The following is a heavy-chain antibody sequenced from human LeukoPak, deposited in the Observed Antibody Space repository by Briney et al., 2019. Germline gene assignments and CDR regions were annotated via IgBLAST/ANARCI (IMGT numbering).Heavy chain of an antibody. V-gene: IGHV3-7*01. CDR3: ARVSIVTVAGSNWFDP. J-gene: IGHJ5*02. D-gene: IGHD6-19*01. CDR1: GFTSGSYW. CDR2: IRQDGSQT. Sequence: GRSLRLSCAATGFTSGSYWMTWVRQAPGKGLEWLANIRQDGSQTYYGDSVKGRFTISRDNAKNSLYLQMNSLRAEDTAVYYCARVSIVTVAGSNWFDPWGQGTLVTVSS.